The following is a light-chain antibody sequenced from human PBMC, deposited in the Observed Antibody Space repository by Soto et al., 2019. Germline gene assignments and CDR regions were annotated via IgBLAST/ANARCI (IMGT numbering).Light chain of an antibody. J-gene: IGLJ2*01. CDR2: EVS. Sequence: QSVLTQPASVSGSPGQSITMSCTGTSSDVGSYNLVSWYQQHPGKAPKLVIYEVSNRPSGVSNRFSGSKSGYTASLTISGLQAEDEAGYYCSSYSTGRPHVVFGGGTKVTVL. CDR1: SSDVGSYNL. V-gene: IGLV2-14*02. CDR3: SSYSTGRPHVV.